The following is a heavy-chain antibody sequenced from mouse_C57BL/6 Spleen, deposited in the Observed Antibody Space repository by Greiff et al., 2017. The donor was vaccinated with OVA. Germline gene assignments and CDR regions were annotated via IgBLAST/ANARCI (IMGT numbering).Heavy chain of an antibody. CDR2: ISNGGGST. CDR3: ARGPYYYGTDWYFDV. V-gene: IGHV5-12*01. CDR1: GFTFSDYY. Sequence: EVMLVESGGGLVQPGGSLKLSCAASGFTFSDYYMYWVRQTPEKRLEWVAYISNGGGSTYYPDTVKGRFTISRDNAKNTLYLQMSRLKSEDTAMYYCARGPYYYGTDWYFDVWGTGTTVTVSS. D-gene: IGHD1-1*01. J-gene: IGHJ1*03.